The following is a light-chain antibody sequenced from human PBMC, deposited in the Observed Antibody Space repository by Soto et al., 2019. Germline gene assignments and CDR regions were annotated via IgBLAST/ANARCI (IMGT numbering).Light chain of an antibody. CDR3: SSYGGSNTVV. CDR2: EVS. J-gene: IGLJ2*01. CDR1: SSDVGGYNY. V-gene: IGLV2-8*01. Sequence: QSVLTQPPSASGSPGQSVTISCTGSSSDVGGYNYVSWYQQHPGKAPKLMIYEVSKRPSGVPDRLSGSKSVNTASLTVSGLQAEYEDDYYCSSYGGSNTVVFGGGTKLTVL.